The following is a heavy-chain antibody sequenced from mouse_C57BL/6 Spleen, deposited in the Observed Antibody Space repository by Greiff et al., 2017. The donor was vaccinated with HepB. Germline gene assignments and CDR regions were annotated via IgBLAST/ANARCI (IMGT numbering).Heavy chain of an antibody. CDR3: ARREDGYYVY. CDR2: IDPSDSYT. D-gene: IGHD2-3*01. J-gene: IGHJ2*01. Sequence: VQLQQPGAELVRPGTSVKLSCKASGYTFTSYWMHWVKQRPGQGLEWIGVIDPSDSYTNYNQKFKGKATLTVDTSSSTAYMQLSSLTSEDSAVYYCARREDGYYVYWGQGTTLTVSS. V-gene: IGHV1-59*01. CDR1: GYTFTSYW.